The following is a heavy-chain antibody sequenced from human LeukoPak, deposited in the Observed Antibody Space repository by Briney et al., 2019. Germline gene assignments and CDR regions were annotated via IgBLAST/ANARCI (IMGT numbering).Heavy chain of an antibody. D-gene: IGHD3-22*01. CDR3: ARRQETYDSTGYQKPRAEYFQH. Sequence: SVKVSCKASGGTLSNHAVSWVRQAPGQGLEWMGRIIPVSGTTNYAQKFQGRVTMTRNTSISTAYMELNSLRSEDTAVYYCARRQETYDSTGYQKPRAEYFQHWGQGTLVTVSS. J-gene: IGHJ1*01. CDR1: GGTLSNHA. V-gene: IGHV1-69*05. CDR2: IIPVSGTT.